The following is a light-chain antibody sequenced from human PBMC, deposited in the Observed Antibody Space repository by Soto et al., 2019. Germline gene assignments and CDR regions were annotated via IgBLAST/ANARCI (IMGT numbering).Light chain of an antibody. CDR2: LGS. Sequence: DIVMTQSPLSLTVTPGEPASISFRSSQSLRHRKGYNYVDWYLQKAGQSPHLLIYLGSTRSSGVPDRFSGSGSGTDFTLTISRVEAEDVGVYYCMQALQTPPTFGQGTKVDIK. CDR3: MQALQTPPT. V-gene: IGKV2-28*01. J-gene: IGKJ1*01. CDR1: QSLRHRKGYNY.